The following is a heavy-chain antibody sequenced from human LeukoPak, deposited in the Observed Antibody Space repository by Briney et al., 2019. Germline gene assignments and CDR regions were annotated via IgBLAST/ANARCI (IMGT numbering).Heavy chain of an antibody. D-gene: IGHD3-22*01. V-gene: IGHV4-38-2*01. CDR3: VRGVPYYYESSGYYRENFDY. J-gene: IGHJ4*02. CDR1: GYSISSGYY. CDR2: IYHSGST. Sequence: PSETLSLTCAVSGYSISSGYYWGWIRQPPGKGLEWIGSIYHSGSTYYNPSLKSRVTISVDTSKNQFSLKLSSVTAADTAVYYCVRGVPYYYESSGYYRENFDYWGQGALVTVSS.